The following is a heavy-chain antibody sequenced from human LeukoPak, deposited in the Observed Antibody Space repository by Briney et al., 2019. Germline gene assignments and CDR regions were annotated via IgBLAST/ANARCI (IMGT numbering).Heavy chain of an antibody. CDR3: ARDPQIAVAGYYFDY. D-gene: IGHD6-19*01. J-gene: IGHJ4*02. CDR2: ISSSSSYI. V-gene: IGHV3-21*01. CDR1: GFTFSSYS. Sequence: GGSLRLSCAASGFTFSSYSMNWVRQAPGKGLEWVSSISSSSSYIYYADSVKGRFTISRDNAKNSLYLQMNSLRAEDTAVYYCARDPQIAVAGYYFDYWGQGTLVTVSS.